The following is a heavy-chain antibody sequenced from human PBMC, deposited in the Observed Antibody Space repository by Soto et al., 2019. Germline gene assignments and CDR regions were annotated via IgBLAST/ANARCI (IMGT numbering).Heavy chain of an antibody. V-gene: IGHV1-18*01. J-gene: IGHJ6*02. CDR2: ISGYNGNT. CDR3: AREGQAPYYYYVMDV. Sequence: QVQLVQSGDEVKKPGSSVTVSCKASGYTFTNYGFSWVRQAPGQGLEWMGWISGYNGNTKYAEKFQNRVTMTTDTSTNTAHMELRSLRSDDTAVYYCAREGQAPYYYYVMDVWGQGTAVTVSS. CDR1: GYTFTNYG.